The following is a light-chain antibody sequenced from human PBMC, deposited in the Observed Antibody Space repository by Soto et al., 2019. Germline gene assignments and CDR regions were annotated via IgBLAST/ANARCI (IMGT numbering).Light chain of an antibody. J-gene: IGKJ4*01. CDR3: QQYKDWPPLT. Sequence: EIVMTQSPVTLSVSPGERVTLSCRASRNVNINLAWYQQRPGQAPRVLICGASNRASGIPDRFSGSGSGTDFTLTISSLEPDDFALYYCQQYKDWPPLTFGGGTRVEIK. CDR2: GAS. CDR1: RNVNIN. V-gene: IGKV3D-15*01.